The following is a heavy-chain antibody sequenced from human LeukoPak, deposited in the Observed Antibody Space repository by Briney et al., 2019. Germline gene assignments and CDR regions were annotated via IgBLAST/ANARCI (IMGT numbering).Heavy chain of an antibody. CDR1: GGSFSGYY. J-gene: IGHJ3*02. CDR3: ASYVPRGKITMIVARAFDI. V-gene: IGHV4-34*01. D-gene: IGHD3-22*01. CDR2: INHSGST. Sequence: KPSETLSLTCAVYGGSFSGYYWSWIRQPPGKGLEWIGEINHSGSTNYNPSLKSRVTISVDTSKNQFSLKLSSVTAADTAVYYCASYVPRGKITMIVARAFDIWGQGTMVTVSS.